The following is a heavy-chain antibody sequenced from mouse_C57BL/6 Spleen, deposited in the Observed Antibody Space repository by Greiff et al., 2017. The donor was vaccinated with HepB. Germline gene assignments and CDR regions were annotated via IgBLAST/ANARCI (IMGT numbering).Heavy chain of an antibody. J-gene: IGHJ4*01. CDR2: IYPGDGDT. Sequence: QVQLQQSGAELVKPGASVKISCKASGYEFSSYWMNWVKQRPGKGLEWIGQIYPGDGDTKYNGKFKGKATLTADKSSSTAYMQLSSLTSEDSAVYFCARYSYGSSWAYAMDYWGQGTSVTVSS. CDR3: ARYSYGSSWAYAMDY. V-gene: IGHV1-80*01. CDR1: GYEFSSYW. D-gene: IGHD1-1*01.